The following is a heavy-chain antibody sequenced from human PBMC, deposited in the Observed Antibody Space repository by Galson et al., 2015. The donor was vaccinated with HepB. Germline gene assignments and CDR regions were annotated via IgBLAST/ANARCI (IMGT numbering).Heavy chain of an antibody. D-gene: IGHD6-19*01. CDR1: GGTFSSYA. Sequence: SVKVSCKASGGTFSSYAISWVRQAPGQGLEWMGGIIPIFGTANYAQKFQGRVTITADKSTSTAYMELSSLRAEDTAVYYCTKVKGDIAVAGPFDYWGQGTLVTVSS. CDR2: IIPIFGTA. V-gene: IGHV1-69*06. CDR3: TKVKGDIAVAGPFDY. J-gene: IGHJ4*02.